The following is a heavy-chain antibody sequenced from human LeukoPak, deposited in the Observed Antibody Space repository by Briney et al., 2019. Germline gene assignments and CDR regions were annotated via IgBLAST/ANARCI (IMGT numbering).Heavy chain of an antibody. CDR2: INHSGST. V-gene: IGHV4-34*01. D-gene: IGHD2-8*01. Sequence: PSQTLSLTCAVYGGSFSGYYWSWIRQPPGKGLEWIGEINHSGSTNYNPSLKSRVTISVDTSKNQFSLKLSSVTAADTAVYYCARGRSVLMVYAKGSSAFDIWGQGTMVTVSS. CDR1: GGSFSGYY. CDR3: ARGRSVLMVYAKGSSAFDI. J-gene: IGHJ3*02.